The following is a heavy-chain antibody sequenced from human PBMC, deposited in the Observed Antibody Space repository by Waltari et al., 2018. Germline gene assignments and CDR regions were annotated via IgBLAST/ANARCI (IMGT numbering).Heavy chain of an antibody. V-gene: IGHV4-39*01. CDR2: ISYRGNT. D-gene: IGHD3-16*01. CDR3: GTSRGGSEEY. CDR1: GGPISSDDFY. J-gene: IGHJ4*01. Sequence: QLQLKESGPGTVKPSETLSLTCTVSGGPISSDDFYWGWIRQPPGQGLEWIGSISYRGNTDYNSALTSRATVSVDTPKNQFSLMLASVTAADTAVYYCGTSRGGSEEYWGQGRLVIVSS.